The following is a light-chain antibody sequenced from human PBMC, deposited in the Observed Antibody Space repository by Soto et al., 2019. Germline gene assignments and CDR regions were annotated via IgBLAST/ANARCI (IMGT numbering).Light chain of an antibody. CDR3: AVWDDSLNGVV. CDR2: SNN. V-gene: IGLV1-44*01. J-gene: IGLJ2*01. CDR1: SSNIGSNA. Sequence: QSVLTQPPSASGTPGQRVTISCSGSSSNIGSNAVNWYQQLPGTAPKLLIYSNNQRPSGVPARFSGSKSGTSASLAISGLQSEAEADYYCAVWDDSLNGVVFGGGTKVTVL.